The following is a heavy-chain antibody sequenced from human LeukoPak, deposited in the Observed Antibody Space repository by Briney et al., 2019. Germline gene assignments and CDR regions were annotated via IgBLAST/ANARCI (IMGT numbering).Heavy chain of an antibody. V-gene: IGHV3-74*01. D-gene: IGHD2-8*01. CDR1: GFTFSSYW. J-gene: IGHJ4*02. CDR3: ARAKLVLSGVDY. Sequence: PGGSLRLSCAASGFTFSSYWMHWVRQAPGKGLVWVSRINSDGSSTSYADSVKGRFIISRDNAKNTLYLQMNSLRAEDTAVYYCARAKLVLSGVDYWGQGTLVTVSS. CDR2: INSDGSST.